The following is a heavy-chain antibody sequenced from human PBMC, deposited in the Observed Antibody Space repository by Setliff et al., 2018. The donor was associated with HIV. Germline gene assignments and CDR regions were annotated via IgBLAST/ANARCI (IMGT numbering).Heavy chain of an antibody. CDR1: GGSASNSRYY. CDR2: IHYNEKA. J-gene: IGHJ5*02. V-gene: IGHV4-39*01. D-gene: IGHD3-22*01. CDR3: ASRVYYYDSNNFLREEGFDP. Sequence: AETLSLTCTVSGGSASNSRYYWAWIRQPPGKGLEYIGSIHYNEKAYYNPSLKSRVTISIDTSKNQFSLNLTSVTAADTAVYYCASRVYYYDSNNFLREEGFDPWGQGTLVTVSS.